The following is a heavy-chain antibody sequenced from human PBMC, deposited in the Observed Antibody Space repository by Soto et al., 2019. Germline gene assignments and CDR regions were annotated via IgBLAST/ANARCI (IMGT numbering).Heavy chain of an antibody. CDR2: IYYSGST. J-gene: IGHJ4*02. Sequence: SETLSLTCTVSGASISNYYWTWIRQPPGKGLEWIGSIYYSGSTNYNPSLKSRLTISVDTSKNQFSLKLNSVTAADTAVYYCSRGLRWSVYWGQGPLVTVSS. CDR3: SRGLRWSVY. CDR1: GASISNYY. D-gene: IGHD4-17*01. V-gene: IGHV4-59*01.